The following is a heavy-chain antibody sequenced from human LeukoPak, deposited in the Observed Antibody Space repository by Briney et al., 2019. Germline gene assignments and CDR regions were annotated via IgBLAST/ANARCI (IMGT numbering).Heavy chain of an antibody. CDR2: IKQDGSEK. D-gene: IGHD3-22*01. J-gene: IGHJ4*02. V-gene: IGHV3-7*03. CDR1: GFTFSSYW. Sequence: PGGSLRLSCAASGFTFSSYWMSWVRQAPGKGLEWVANIKQDGSEKYYVDSVKGRFTISRDNAKNSLYLQMNSLRAEDMALYYCAKEHTYYYDSSGYSYFDYWGQGTLVTVSS. CDR3: AKEHTYYYDSSGYSYFDY.